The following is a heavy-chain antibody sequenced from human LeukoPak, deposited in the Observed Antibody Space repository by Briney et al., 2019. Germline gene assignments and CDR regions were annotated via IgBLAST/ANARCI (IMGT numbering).Heavy chain of an antibody. D-gene: IGHD3-22*01. V-gene: IGHV1-69*05. CDR2: IIPIFGTA. CDR3: ARALSDHYDSSGYYPYYFDY. J-gene: IGHJ4*02. CDR1: GGTFSSYS. Sequence: GASVKVSCKASGGTFSSYSISWVRQAPGQGLEWMGGIIPIFGTANYAQKFQGRVTITTDESTSTAYMELSSLRSEDTAVYYCARALSDHYDSSGYYPYYFDYWGQGTLVTVSS.